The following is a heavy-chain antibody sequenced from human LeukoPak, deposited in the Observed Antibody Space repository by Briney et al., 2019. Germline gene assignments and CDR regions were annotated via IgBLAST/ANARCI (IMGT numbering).Heavy chain of an antibody. J-gene: IGHJ6*03. CDR3: ARVPTYYDFWSGYYTGYYYYMDV. V-gene: IGHV1-8*03. CDR1: GYTFTSYD. CDR2: MNPNSGNT. Sequence: ASVKVSCKASGYTFTSYDINWVRQAPGQGLEWMGWMNPNSGNTGYAQKFQGRVTITRNTSISTVYMGLSSLRSEDTAVYYCARVPTYYDFWSGYYTGYYYYMDVWGKGTTVTVS. D-gene: IGHD3-3*01.